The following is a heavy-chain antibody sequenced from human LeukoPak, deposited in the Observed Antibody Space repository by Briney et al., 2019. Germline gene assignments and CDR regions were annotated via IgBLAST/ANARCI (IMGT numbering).Heavy chain of an antibody. CDR1: GFTFTDSW. D-gene: IGHD3-10*01. Sequence: PGGSLRLSCVVSGFTFTDSWMTWVRQAPGKGLEWVANIKQDGSEKHYVDSVKGRFTISRDNAKNSLYLQMNSLRAEDTAVYYYAREPGIGYAFDIWGQGTVVAVSS. V-gene: IGHV3-7*01. CDR2: IKQDGSEK. CDR3: AREPGIGYAFDI. J-gene: IGHJ3*02.